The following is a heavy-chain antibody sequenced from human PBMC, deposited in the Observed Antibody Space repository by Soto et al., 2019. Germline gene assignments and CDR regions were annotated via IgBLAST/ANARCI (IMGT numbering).Heavy chain of an antibody. CDR3: ARGYCSGGSCYSLPNDY. CDR1: GGSVSSGSYY. CDR2: IYYSGST. J-gene: IGHJ4*02. V-gene: IGHV4-61*01. Sequence: SETLSLTCTVSGGSVSSGSYYWSWIRHPPGKGLEWIGYIYYSGSTNYNPSLKSRVTISVDTSKNQLSLKLSSVTAADTAVYYCARGYCSGGSCYSLPNDYWGQGTLVTVSS. D-gene: IGHD2-15*01.